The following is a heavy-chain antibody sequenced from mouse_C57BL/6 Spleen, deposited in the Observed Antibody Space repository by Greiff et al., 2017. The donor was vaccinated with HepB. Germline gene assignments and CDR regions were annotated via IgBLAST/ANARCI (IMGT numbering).Heavy chain of an antibody. Sequence: VQLQQSGAELVKPGASVKLSCTASGFNIKDYYMHWVKQRTEQGLEWIGRIDPEDGETKYAPKFQGKATITADTSSNTAYLQLSSLTSEDTAVYYLARGGFTTVVATDYFDYWGQGTTLTVSS. CDR2: IDPEDGET. V-gene: IGHV14-2*01. CDR3: ARGGFTTVVATDYFDY. D-gene: IGHD1-1*01. CDR1: GFNIKDYY. J-gene: IGHJ2*01.